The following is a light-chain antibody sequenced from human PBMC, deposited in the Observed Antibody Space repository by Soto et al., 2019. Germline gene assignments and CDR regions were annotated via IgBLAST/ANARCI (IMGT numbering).Light chain of an antibody. CDR2: DAS. CDR3: QQYITFPYT. J-gene: IGKJ2*01. Sequence: DIPMTQSPSTLSASVGDRVTITCRASQTIYSWLAWYQQKPGKAPDLLIYDASSLQDGVPSRFSGRGSGTEFTLTISSLQPDDFATYFCQQYITFPYTFGQGTKLEIK. V-gene: IGKV1-5*01. CDR1: QTIYSW.